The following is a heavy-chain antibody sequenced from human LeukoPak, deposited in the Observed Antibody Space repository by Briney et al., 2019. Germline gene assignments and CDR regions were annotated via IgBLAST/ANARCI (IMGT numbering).Heavy chain of an antibody. D-gene: IGHD2-15*01. CDR1: GFTFGYYA. J-gene: IGHJ4*02. V-gene: IGHV3-20*04. Sequence: GGSLRLSCTASGFTFGYYAMSWVRQAPGKGLEWVSGINWNGGSTGYADSVKGRFTISRDNAKNSLYLQMNSLRAEDTALYYCARSVAASRDYWGQGTLVTVSS. CDR2: INWNGGST. CDR3: ARSVAASRDY.